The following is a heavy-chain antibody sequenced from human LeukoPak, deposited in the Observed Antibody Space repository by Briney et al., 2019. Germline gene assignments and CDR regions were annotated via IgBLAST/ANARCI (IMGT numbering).Heavy chain of an antibody. V-gene: IGHV1-24*01. CDR1: GYTLTELS. CDR2: IDPEDGET. J-gene: IGHJ5*02. Sequence: ASVKVSCKVSGYTLTELSMHWVRQAPGKGLEWMGGIDPEDGETIYAQKFQGRVTMTEDTSTDTAYMELSSLRSEDTAVYYCATDLPGYGDDEVLDPWGQGSLVTVSS. D-gene: IGHD4-17*01. CDR3: ATDLPGYGDDEVLDP.